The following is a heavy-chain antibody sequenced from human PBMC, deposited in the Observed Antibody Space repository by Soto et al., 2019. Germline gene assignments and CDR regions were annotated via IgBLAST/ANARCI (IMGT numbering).Heavy chain of an antibody. V-gene: IGHV4-39*01. D-gene: IGHD3-22*01. J-gene: IGHJ5*02. CDR2: IYHTGNA. CDR3: ARDFFDSSDYTTNWFDP. CDR1: GDSISNSRFY. Sequence: PSETLSLTCSVSGDSISNSRFYWAWIRQPPGEGLDWIGSIYHTGNAYYNPSLKSRVTISVDTSKNQFSLKLTSVTAADAVLYYCARDFFDSSDYTTNWFDPWGQGTLVTVSS.